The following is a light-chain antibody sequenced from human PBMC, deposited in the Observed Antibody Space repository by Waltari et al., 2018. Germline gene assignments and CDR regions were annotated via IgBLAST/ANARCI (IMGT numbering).Light chain of an antibody. J-gene: IGKJ2*01. CDR1: QGISNF. CDR2: AAS. V-gene: IGKV1-27*01. CDR3: QKYNSAPYP. Sequence: DIQMTQSPSSLSASVGDRVTITCRASQGISNFLAWYQQKPGKVPKVLIYAASTLQPGVPSRFSGSGSGTDSTLTISSLQPDDVATYYCQKYNSAPYPFGQGTKLEIK.